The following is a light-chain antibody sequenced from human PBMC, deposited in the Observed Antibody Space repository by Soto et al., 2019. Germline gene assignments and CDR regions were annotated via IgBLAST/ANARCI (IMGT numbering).Light chain of an antibody. V-gene: IGKV1-27*01. CDR2: AAS. J-gene: IGKJ1*01. Sequence: DIQMTQSPASLSASVGDRVTITCRASQGISNYLAWYQQKPGKVPRLLIYAASTLQSGVPSRFSGSGSGTDFTLTISSLQPEDVAAYYCQKYNSAPRTFGQGTKVEIK. CDR1: QGISNY. CDR3: QKYNSAPRT.